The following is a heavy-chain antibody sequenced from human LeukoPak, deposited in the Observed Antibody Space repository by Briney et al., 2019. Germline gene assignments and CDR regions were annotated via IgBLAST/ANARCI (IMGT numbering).Heavy chain of an antibody. V-gene: IGHV3-30*03. CDR1: GFTFSNYG. Sequence: GGSLRLSCAASGFTFSNYGIHWVRQAPGKGLEWVAVISYDGSKKYYADSVKGRFTISRDNSKNTLYLQMNSLRAEDTAVYYCARVATVAFYGMDVWGQGTTVTVSS. CDR2: ISYDGSKK. D-gene: IGHD4-23*01. J-gene: IGHJ6*02. CDR3: ARVATVAFYGMDV.